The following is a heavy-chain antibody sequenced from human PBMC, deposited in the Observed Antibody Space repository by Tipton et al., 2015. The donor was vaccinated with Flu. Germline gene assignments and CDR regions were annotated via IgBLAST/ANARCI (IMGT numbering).Heavy chain of an antibody. J-gene: IGHJ4*02. Sequence: TLSLTCTVSGGSISGYYWSWIRQHPGKGLEWIGYIYYSGSTNYNPSLKSRVTISVDTSKNQFSLKLSSVTAADTAVYYCATEYRGGGNRYYFDYWGQGTLVTVSS. CDR1: GGSISGYY. D-gene: IGHD4-23*01. CDR2: IYYSGST. CDR3: ATEYRGGGNRYYFDY. V-gene: IGHV4-59*01.